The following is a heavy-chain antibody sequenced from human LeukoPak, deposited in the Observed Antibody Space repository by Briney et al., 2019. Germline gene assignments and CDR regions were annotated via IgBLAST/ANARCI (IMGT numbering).Heavy chain of an antibody. J-gene: IGHJ4*02. CDR3: AKRGVVIRVILVGFHKEANYFDS. CDR1: GITLSNYG. D-gene: IGHD3-22*01. CDR2: ISDSGGRT. V-gene: IGHV3-23*01. Sequence: GGSLRLSCAVSGITLSNYGMSWFRQAPGKGLEWVGGISDSGGRTKYADSVKGRFTISRDNRKNTLYLQMSSLRAEDTAVYFCAKRGVVIRVILVGFHKEANYFDSWGQGALVTVSS.